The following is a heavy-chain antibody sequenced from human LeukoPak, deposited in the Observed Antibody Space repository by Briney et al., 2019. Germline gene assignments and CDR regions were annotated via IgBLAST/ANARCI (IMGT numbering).Heavy chain of an antibody. J-gene: IGHJ4*02. CDR1: GFTFSSYG. CDR2: IRYDGSNK. D-gene: IGHD2-2*02. V-gene: IGHV3-30*02. Sequence: GGSLRLSCAASGFTFSSYGMHWVRQAPGKGLEWVAFIRYDGSNKYYADSVKGRFTISRDNSKNTLYLQMNSLRAEDTAVYYCAKDREYQLLYAYYLDYWGQGTLVTASS. CDR3: AKDREYQLLYAYYLDY.